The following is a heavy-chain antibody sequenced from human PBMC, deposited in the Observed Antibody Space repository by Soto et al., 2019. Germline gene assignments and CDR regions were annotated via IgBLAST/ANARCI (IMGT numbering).Heavy chain of an antibody. CDR2: IIPILGIA. J-gene: IGHJ5*02. CDR3: ASNYYGSGSYLGKNWFDP. D-gene: IGHD3-10*01. V-gene: IGHV1-69*02. CDR1: GGTFSSYT. Sequence: QVQLVQSGAEVKKPGSSVKVSCKASGGTFSSYTISWVRQAPGQGLEWMGRIIPILGIANYAQKFQGRVPITADKSTRTAYMELSSLRSEDTAVYYCASNYYGSGSYLGKNWFDPWGQGTLVTVSS.